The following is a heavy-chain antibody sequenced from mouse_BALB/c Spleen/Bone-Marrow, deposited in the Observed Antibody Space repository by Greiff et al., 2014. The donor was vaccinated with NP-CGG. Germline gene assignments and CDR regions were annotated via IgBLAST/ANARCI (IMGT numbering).Heavy chain of an antibody. CDR2: VNPDSSTI. CDR3: ARPSKPYGPCDY. CDR1: GFDFSRYW. J-gene: IGHJ2*01. Sequence: TLKLSFAASGFDFSRYWMSWVRQAPGKGLEWIGEVNPDSSTINYTPSLKDKLIISRDNAKNTLYLQMSKVRSEDTAVYDCARPSKPYGPCDYWGKGTTLSVSS. V-gene: IGHV4-1*02. D-gene: IGHD1-1*02.